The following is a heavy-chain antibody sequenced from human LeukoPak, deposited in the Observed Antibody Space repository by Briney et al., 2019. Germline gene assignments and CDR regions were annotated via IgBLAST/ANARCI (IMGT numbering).Heavy chain of an antibody. V-gene: IGHV4-59*01. CDR2: IYYSGST. J-gene: IGHJ6*03. D-gene: IGHD3-22*01. CDR3: ARVLDGYDSSGYNRQYYYYYMDV. Sequence: SETLSLTCTVSGGSISSYYWSWIRQPPGKGLEWIGYIYYSGSTNYNPSLKSRVTISVDTSKNQFSLKLSSVTAADTAVYYCARVLDGYDSSGYNRQYYYYYMDVWGKGTTVTISS. CDR1: GGSISSYY.